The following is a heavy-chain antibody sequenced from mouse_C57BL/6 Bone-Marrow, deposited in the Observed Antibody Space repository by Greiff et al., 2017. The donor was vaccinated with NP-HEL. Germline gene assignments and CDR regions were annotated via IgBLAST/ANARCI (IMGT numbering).Heavy chain of an antibody. V-gene: IGHV1-76*01. J-gene: IGHJ3*01. CDR3: ARGAGAWFAY. CDR1: GYTFTDYY. D-gene: IGHD3-3*01. Sequence: VQLKESGAELVRPGASVKLSCKASGYTFTDYYINWVKQRPGQGLEWIARIYPGSGNTYYNEKFKGKATLTAEKSSSTAYMQLSSLTSEDSAVYFCARGAGAWFAYWGQGTLVTVSA. CDR2: IYPGSGNT.